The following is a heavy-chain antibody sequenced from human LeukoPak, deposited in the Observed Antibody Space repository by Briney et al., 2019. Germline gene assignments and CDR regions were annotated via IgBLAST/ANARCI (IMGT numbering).Heavy chain of an antibody. V-gene: IGHV4-31*11. J-gene: IGHJ4*02. CDR3: ARAPDEDSSGWYYFDY. D-gene: IGHD6-19*01. CDR1: GGSFSGYY. Sequence: SETLSLTCAVYGGSFSGYYWSWIRQHPGKGLEWIGYIYYSGSTYYNPSLKSRVTISVDTSKNQFSLKLSSVTAADTAVYYCARAPDEDSSGWYYFDYWGQGTLVTVSS. CDR2: IYYSGST.